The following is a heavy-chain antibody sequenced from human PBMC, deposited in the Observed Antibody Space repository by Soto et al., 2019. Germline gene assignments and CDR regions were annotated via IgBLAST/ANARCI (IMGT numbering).Heavy chain of an antibody. V-gene: IGHV3-23*01. Sequence: EVQLLQSGGSSVQPGGSVRLSCAASGFTFSSDPMSWVRQTPEKGLEWVSGISPSGAATYFADSVKGRFSISRDNSKSTLYLQMNNLRAEDTAVYYCAKEVDVGSTMIDYWGQGTLVTVSS. CDR1: GFTFSSDP. CDR2: ISPSGAAT. J-gene: IGHJ4*02. D-gene: IGHD3-22*01. CDR3: AKEVDVGSTMIDY.